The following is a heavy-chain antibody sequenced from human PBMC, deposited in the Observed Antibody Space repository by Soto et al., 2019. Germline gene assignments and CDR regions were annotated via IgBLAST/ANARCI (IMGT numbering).Heavy chain of an antibody. D-gene: IGHD3-10*01. CDR2: IYHSGST. CDR3: ARALYYYGANWFDP. Sequence: PSETLSLTCTVSGGSISSGDYYWSWIRQPPGKGLEWIGYIYHSGSTYYNSSLNIRVTRSVDTSMNQFSRKLSSVTAVDTVVYYWARALYYYGANWFDPWGQGTLVTVSS. V-gene: IGHV4-30-4*01. J-gene: IGHJ5*02. CDR1: GGSISSGDYY.